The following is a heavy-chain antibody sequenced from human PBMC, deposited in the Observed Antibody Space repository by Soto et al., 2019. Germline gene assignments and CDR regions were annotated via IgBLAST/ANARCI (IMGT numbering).Heavy chain of an antibody. Sequence: VQLVESGGGLVKPGGSLRLSCAASGFTFSDYYMSWIRQAPGKGLEWVSRLHSDGSTTTYADSVKGRFTISRDNAKNTLYLQMNSLRAEDTAVYYCARELPTTIRGGYYYSYGMDVWGQGTTVTVSS. CDR1: GFTFSDYY. V-gene: IGHV3-74*03. D-gene: IGHD2-2*02. CDR3: ARELPTTIRGGYYYSYGMDV. CDR2: LHSDGSTT. J-gene: IGHJ6*02.